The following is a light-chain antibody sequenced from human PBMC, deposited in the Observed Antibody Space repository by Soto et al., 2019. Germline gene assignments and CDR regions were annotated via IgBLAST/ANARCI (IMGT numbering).Light chain of an antibody. CDR2: GAS. V-gene: IGKV3-20*01. CDR1: QSVSSSY. Sequence: EIVLTQSPGTLSLSPGERATLSCRASQSVSSSYLAWYQQKPGQAPRLLIYGASSRATGIPDRFSGSGSGTYFTLTISRLEPEDLAGYYCQQYGSSPPITFGQGTKLEIK. J-gene: IGKJ2*01. CDR3: QQYGSSPPIT.